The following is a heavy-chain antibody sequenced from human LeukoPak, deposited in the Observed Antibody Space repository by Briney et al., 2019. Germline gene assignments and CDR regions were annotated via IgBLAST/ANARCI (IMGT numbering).Heavy chain of an antibody. CDR3: ARDRSCSSTSCSHPGDFDY. Sequence: GGSLRLSCAASGLTFSNDEMNWVRQAPGKGLEWVSYISSRGSPIYYADSVKGRFTISRDNAKNSLYLQMNSLRAEDTAVYYCARDRSCSSTSCSHPGDFDYWGQGTLVTVSS. CDR1: GLTFSNDE. J-gene: IGHJ4*02. D-gene: IGHD2-2*01. CDR2: ISSRGSPI. V-gene: IGHV3-48*03.